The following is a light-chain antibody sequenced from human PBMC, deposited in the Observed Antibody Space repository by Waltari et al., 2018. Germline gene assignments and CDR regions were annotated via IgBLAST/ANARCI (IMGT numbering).Light chain of an antibody. V-gene: IGKV4-1*01. CDR2: WAS. CDR1: QSVLYNSNDKNY. Sequence: DIVMTQSPDSLAVSLGERATINCKSSQSVLYNSNDKNYLAWYQQKTGQPPKLLIYWASTRESGVPDRFSGSGSGTDFTLTISSLQAEDVAVYYCQQYYRSRTFGQGTKVEIK. J-gene: IGKJ1*01. CDR3: QQYYRSRT.